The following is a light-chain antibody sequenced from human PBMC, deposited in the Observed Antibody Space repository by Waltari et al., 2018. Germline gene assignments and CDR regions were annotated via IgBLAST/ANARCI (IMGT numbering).Light chain of an antibody. CDR2: GAS. V-gene: IGKV3-20*01. Sequence: EIVLTQSPGTLSLSPGERATLSCRASQSVSSNYLAWYQLKPGQAPGLLIYGASSRATGIPDRCSGSGSGTDFTLTISRLEPEDFAVYYCQQYGSSPYTFGQGTKLEIK. J-gene: IGKJ2*01. CDR3: QQYGSSPYT. CDR1: QSVSSNY.